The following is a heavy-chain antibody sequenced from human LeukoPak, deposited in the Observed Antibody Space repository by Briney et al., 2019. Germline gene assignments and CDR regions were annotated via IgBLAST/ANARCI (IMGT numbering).Heavy chain of an antibody. Sequence: SETLSLTCAVYGGSFSGYYWSWIRQPPGKGLEWIGSIYHSGSTYYNPSLKSRVTISVDTSKNQFSLKLSSVTAADTAVYYCARLYDSSGYYYFYYFDYWGQGTLVTVSS. CDR3: ARLYDSSGYYYFYYFDY. CDR1: GGSFSGYY. D-gene: IGHD3-22*01. CDR2: IYHSGST. V-gene: IGHV4-34*01. J-gene: IGHJ4*02.